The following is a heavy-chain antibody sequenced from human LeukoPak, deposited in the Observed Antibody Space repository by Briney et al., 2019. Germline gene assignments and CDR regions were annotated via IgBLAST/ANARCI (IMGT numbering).Heavy chain of an antibody. V-gene: IGHV1-2*02. D-gene: IGHD2-15*01. J-gene: IGHJ5*02. CDR2: INPNSGGT. Sequence: ASVKLSCKASGYTFTGYYMHWVRQAPGQGLEWMGWINPNSGGTNYAQKFQGRVTMTRDTSISTVYTELSRLRSDDTAVYYCARDRLRLGYERTNWFDPWGQGTLVTVSS. CDR3: ARDRLRLGYERTNWFDP. CDR1: GYTFTGYY.